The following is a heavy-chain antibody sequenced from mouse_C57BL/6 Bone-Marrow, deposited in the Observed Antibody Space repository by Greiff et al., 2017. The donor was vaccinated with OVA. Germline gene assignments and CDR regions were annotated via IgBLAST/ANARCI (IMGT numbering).Heavy chain of an antibody. CDR2: INPYNGDT. V-gene: IGHV1-20*01. CDR3: ARYDYDGGGAWFAY. D-gene: IGHD2-4*01. CDR1: GYSFTGYF. Sequence: VQLQQSGPELVKPGDSVKISCKASGYSFTGYFMNWVMPSHGKSLEWIGRINPYNGDTFYNQKFKGKATLTVDKSSSTAHMELRSLTSEDSAVYYCARYDYDGGGAWFAYWGQGTLVTVSA. J-gene: IGHJ3*01.